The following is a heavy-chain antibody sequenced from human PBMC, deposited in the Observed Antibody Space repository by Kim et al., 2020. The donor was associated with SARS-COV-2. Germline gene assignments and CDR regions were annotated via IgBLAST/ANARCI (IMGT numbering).Heavy chain of an antibody. V-gene: IGHV1-69*13. CDR3: ARLRVANYYGMDV. CDR2: IIPIFGTA. J-gene: IGHJ6*02. CDR1: GGTFSSYA. Sequence: SVKVSCKASGGTFSSYAISWVRQAPGQGLEWMGGIIPIFGTANYAQKFQGRVTITADESTSTAYMELSSLRSEDTAVYYCARLRVANYYGMDVWGQGTTVTVSS. D-gene: IGHD2-15*01.